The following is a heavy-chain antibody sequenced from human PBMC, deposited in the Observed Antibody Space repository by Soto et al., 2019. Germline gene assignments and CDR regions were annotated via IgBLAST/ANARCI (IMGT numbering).Heavy chain of an antibody. J-gene: IGHJ4*02. V-gene: IGHV3-30*18. CDR1: GFTFSSYG. CDR2: ISFDGNNE. CDR3: AKGAPYRDIGGYFDY. Sequence: QVQLVESGGGVVQPGTSLRLSCAASGFTFSSYGMHWVRQAPGKGLEWVAVISFDGNNEYYVDSVKGRFTISRDNSRNTLYVQMDSLRPEDTAVYYCAKGAPYRDIGGYFDYWGQGTLVTV.